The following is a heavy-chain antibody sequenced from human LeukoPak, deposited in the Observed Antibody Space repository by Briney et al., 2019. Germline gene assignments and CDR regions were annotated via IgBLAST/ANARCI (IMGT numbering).Heavy chain of an antibody. J-gene: IGHJ3*02. D-gene: IGHD2-2*01. CDR3: ARGEDIVVVPATQTGDAFDI. V-gene: IGHV3-30-3*01. Sequence: PGGSLRLSCAASGFTFSSYAMHWVRQAPGKGLEWVAVISYDGSNKYYADSVKGRFTISRDNSKNTLYLQMNSLRAEDTAVYYCARGEDIVVVPATQTGDAFDIWGQGTMVTVSS. CDR1: GFTFSSYA. CDR2: ISYDGSNK.